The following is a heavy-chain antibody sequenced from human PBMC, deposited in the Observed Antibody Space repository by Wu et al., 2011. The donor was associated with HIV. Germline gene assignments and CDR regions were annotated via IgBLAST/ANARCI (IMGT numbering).Heavy chain of an antibody. CDR3: ARGLPEYSSGWYGTFYYYYMDV. D-gene: IGHD6-19*01. CDR2: MNPNSGNT. V-gene: IGHV1-8*02. Sequence: QVQLVQSGAEVKKPGASVKVSCKASGYTFTSYDINWVRQATGQGLEWMGWMNPNSGNTGYAQKFQGRVTMTRNTSISTAYMELSSLRSEDTAVYYCARGLPEYSSGWYGTFYYYYMDVVGQRDHGHRLL. CDR1: GYTFTSYD. J-gene: IGHJ6*03.